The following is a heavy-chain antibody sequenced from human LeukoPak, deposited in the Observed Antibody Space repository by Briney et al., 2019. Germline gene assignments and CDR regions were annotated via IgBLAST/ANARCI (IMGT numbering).Heavy chain of an antibody. CDR3: AKAPVTSCRGAYCYPFDS. D-gene: IGHD2-21*01. CDR2: ISGSGGST. V-gene: IGHV3-23*01. Sequence: GGSLRLSCAASGFTFSSYGMNWVRQAPGKGLEWVSGISGSGGSTNYADSVKGRFTISRDNSKNTLYLQMNSLRAEDTAVYYCAKAPVTSCRGAYCYPFDSWGQGTLVTVSS. J-gene: IGHJ4*02. CDR1: GFTFSSYG.